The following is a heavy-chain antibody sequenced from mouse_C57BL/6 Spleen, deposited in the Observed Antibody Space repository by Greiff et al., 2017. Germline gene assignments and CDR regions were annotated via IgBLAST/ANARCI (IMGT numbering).Heavy chain of an antibody. CDR1: GYSFTDYN. D-gene: IGHD3-2*02. CDR3: AIDSSGQYYYAMDY. J-gene: IGHJ4*01. CDR2: INPNYGTT. V-gene: IGHV1-39*01. Sequence: QLQESGPELVKPGASVKISCKASGYSFTDYNMNWVKQSNGKSLEWIGVINPNYGTTSYNQKFKGKATLTVDQSSSTAYMQLNSLTSEDSAVYYCAIDSSGQYYYAMDYWGQGTSVTVSS.